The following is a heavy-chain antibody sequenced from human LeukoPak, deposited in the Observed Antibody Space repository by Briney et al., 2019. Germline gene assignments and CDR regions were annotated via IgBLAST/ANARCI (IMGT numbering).Heavy chain of an antibody. Sequence: PSETLSLTCTVSGGSISSYYWSWIRRPPGKGLGWIGYIYYSGSTNYNPSLKSRVTISVDTSKNQFSLKLSSVTAADTAVYYCARGDTAMVKDYWGQGTLVTVSS. D-gene: IGHD5-18*01. CDR2: IYYSGST. CDR3: ARGDTAMVKDY. CDR1: GGSISSYY. J-gene: IGHJ4*02. V-gene: IGHV4-59*01.